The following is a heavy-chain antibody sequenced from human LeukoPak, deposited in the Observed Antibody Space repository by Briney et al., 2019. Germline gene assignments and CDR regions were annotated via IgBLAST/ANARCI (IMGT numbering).Heavy chain of an antibody. D-gene: IGHD6-19*01. Sequence: GRSLRLSCAASGFTFSSYGMHWVRQAPGKGLEWVSVIWYDGSNKYYADSVKGRFTISRHNSKNTLYLQMNSLRPEDTAVYYCAGAAQWRENYYFVYWGEGTLVTVSS. J-gene: IGHJ4*02. V-gene: IGHV3-33*01. CDR1: GFTFSSYG. CDR3: AGAAQWRENYYFVY. CDR2: IWYDGSNK.